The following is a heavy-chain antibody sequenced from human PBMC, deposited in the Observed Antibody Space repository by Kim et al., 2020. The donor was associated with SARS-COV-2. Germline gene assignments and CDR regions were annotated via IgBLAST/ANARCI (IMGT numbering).Heavy chain of an antibody. Sequence: GGSLRHSCAASGFSFSEWWMDWVRQAPGKGPEWVARIDNDGTTTLYADSVKGRFTISRDISKNTLYLQMTGLRADDTGVYYCTRGPFWGQGTLVTVSS. V-gene: IGHV3-74*01. CDR1: GFSFSEWW. CDR3: TRGPF. CDR2: IDNDGTTT. J-gene: IGHJ4*02.